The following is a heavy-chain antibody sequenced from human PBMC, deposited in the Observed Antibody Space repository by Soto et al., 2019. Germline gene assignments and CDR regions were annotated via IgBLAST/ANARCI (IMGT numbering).Heavy chain of an antibody. CDR1: GFTFSSYS. D-gene: IGHD5-12*01. CDR3: ASGGYSGYDNWLDP. Sequence: EVQLVESGGGLVQPGGSLRLSCAASGFTFSSYSMNWVRQAPGKGLEWVSYISSSSSTIYYADSVKGRFTISRDNAKNSLYLQMNSLRAEDTAVYYCASGGYSGYDNWLDPWGQGTLVTVSP. J-gene: IGHJ5*02. CDR2: ISSSSSTI. V-gene: IGHV3-48*01.